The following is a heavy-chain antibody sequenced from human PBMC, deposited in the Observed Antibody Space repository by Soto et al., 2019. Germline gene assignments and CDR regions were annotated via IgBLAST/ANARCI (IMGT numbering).Heavy chain of an antibody. CDR3: ARHQDTAMVPDYYYYYYMDV. Sequence: SETLSLTCTVSGGSINTYYWSWIRQPPGKGLEWIGYVYYSGSTNYNPSLKSRVTISVDTTKNQFSLKLSSVTAADTAVYYCARHQDTAMVPDYYYYYYMDVWGKGTTVTVSS. D-gene: IGHD5-18*01. V-gene: IGHV4-59*08. CDR2: VYYSGST. J-gene: IGHJ6*03. CDR1: GGSINTYY.